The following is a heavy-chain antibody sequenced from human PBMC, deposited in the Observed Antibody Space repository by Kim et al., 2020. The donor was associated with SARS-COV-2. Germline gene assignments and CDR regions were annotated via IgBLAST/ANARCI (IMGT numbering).Heavy chain of an antibody. CDR3: AKGSDILTGYGAFDI. CDR2: ISSSGGST. D-gene: IGHD3-9*01. J-gene: IGHJ3*02. V-gene: IGHV3-23*01. CDR1: GFTFSSYA. Sequence: GGSLRLSCAASGFTFSSYAMSWVRQAPGKGLEWVSAISSSGGSTYYADSVKGRFTISRDNSKNTLYLQMNSLRAEDTAVYYCAKGSDILTGYGAFDIWGQGTMVTVSS.